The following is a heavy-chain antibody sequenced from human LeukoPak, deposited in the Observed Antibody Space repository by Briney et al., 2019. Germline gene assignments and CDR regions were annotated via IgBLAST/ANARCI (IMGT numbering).Heavy chain of an antibody. CDR1: GHIFTIYG. CDR3: ARCWSFDRGYCDF. CDR2: VSDYNFAT. Sequence: ASVSVSCKTSGHIFTIYGFTWVRQAPGRRPEWMGWVSDYNFATDYAWKFQGRVTMTADTSTGTVYMDLRSLRGDDTAIYYCARCWSFDRGYCDFWGQGTQVIVSS. V-gene: IGHV1-18*01. D-gene: IGHD5-12*01. J-gene: IGHJ4*02.